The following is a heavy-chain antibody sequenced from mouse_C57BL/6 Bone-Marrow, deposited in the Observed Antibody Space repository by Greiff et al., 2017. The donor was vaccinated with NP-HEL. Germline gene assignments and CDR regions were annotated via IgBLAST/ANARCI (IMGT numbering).Heavy chain of an antibody. CDR1: GFTFSSYG. CDR2: ISSGGSYT. V-gene: IGHV5-6*01. CDR3: ARQGYYGSKAY. J-gene: IGHJ3*01. Sequence: EVQVVESGGDLVKPGGSLKLSCAASGFTFSSYGMSWVRQTPDKRLEWVATISSGGSYTYYPDSVKGRFTISRDNAKNTLYLQMSSLKSEDTAMYYCARQGYYGSKAYWGQGTLVTVSA. D-gene: IGHD1-1*01.